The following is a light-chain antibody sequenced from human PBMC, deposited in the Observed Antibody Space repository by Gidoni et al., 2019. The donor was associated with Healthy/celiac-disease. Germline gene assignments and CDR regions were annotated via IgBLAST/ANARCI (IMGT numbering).Light chain of an antibody. CDR1: SSNIGAGYD. J-gene: IGLJ2*01. CDR2: GNS. Sequence: QSVPTQSPSESESPGQRVTISCTGSSSNIGAGYDVHWYQQLPGTAPKLLIYGNSNRPSGVPDRFSGSKSGTSASLAITGLQAEDEADYYCQSYDSSLSALVFGGGTKLTVL. CDR3: QSYDSSLSALV. V-gene: IGLV1-40*01.